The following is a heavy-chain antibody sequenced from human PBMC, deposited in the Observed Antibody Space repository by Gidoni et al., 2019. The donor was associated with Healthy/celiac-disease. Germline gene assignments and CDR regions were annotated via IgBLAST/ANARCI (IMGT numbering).Heavy chain of an antibody. CDR2: IYYSGST. CDR3: ARWPPRPTTVTTAGAFDI. Sequence: QVQLQESGPGLVKPSETLSLTCTVSGVSISSYYWSWIRQPPGKGLEWIGYIYYSGSTNYNPSLKSRVTISVDTSKNQFSLKLSSVTAADTAVYYCARWPPRPTTVTTAGAFDIWGQGTMVTVSS. J-gene: IGHJ3*02. D-gene: IGHD4-17*01. CDR1: GVSISSYY. V-gene: IGHV4-59*01.